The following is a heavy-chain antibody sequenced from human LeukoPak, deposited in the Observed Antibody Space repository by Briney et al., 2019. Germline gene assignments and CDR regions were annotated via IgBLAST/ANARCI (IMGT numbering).Heavy chain of an antibody. D-gene: IGHD3-10*01. V-gene: IGHV3-74*01. CDR3: ARNYGSGSYYKGGIDY. CDR1: GFTFSSYW. Sequence: GGSLRLSCAASGFTFSSYWMHWVRQALGKGLVWVSRINSDGSSTSYADSVKGRFTISRDNAKNTLYLQMNSLRAEDTAVYYCARNYGSGSYYKGGIDYWGQGTLVTVSS. CDR2: INSDGSST. J-gene: IGHJ4*02.